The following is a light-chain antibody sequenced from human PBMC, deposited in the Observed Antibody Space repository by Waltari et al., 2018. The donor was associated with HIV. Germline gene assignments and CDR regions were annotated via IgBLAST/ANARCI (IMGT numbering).Light chain of an antibody. V-gene: IGKV1-33*01. CDR3: QQYDNFPL. J-gene: IGKJ4*01. CDR2: DAS. CDR1: QDIRNY. Sequence: DIQLTQSPTSLSASVGERVTSTCQASQDIRNYVSWDQQKQGKAPELLIYDASNLETGVPSRFSGSGSGANFTCTISSLLPEDIATYYCQQYDNFPLFGGGTKVEIK.